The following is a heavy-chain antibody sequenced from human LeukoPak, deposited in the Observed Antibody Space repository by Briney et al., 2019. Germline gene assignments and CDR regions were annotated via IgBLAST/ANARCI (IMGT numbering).Heavy chain of an antibody. CDR3: VKEVEGIRYFDWLLKPFDY. CDR1: GYTLTSYA. CDR2: INAGNGDT. J-gene: IGHJ4*02. Sequence: GASVKVSCKASGYTLTSYAMHWVRQAPGQRLEWMGWINAGNGDTKYSQKFQGRVTITRDTSASTAYMELSSLRSEDTAVYYCVKEVEGIRYFDWLLKPFDYWGQGTLVTVSS. V-gene: IGHV1-3*01. D-gene: IGHD3-9*01.